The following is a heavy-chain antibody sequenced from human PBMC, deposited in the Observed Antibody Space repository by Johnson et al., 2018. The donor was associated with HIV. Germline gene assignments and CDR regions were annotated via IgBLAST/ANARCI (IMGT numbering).Heavy chain of an antibody. Sequence: VQLVESGEDPRQPGGSLRLSCADSGFTFSSYDMHWVRQATGKGLEWVSAIGTAGDTYYPGSVKGRFTISRENAKNSLYLQMNSLRAGDTAVYYCARGDYGGNFDAFDIRGQGTMVTVSS. D-gene: IGHD4-23*01. CDR1: GFTFSSYD. J-gene: IGHJ3*02. CDR3: ARGDYGGNFDAFDI. CDR2: IGTAGDT. V-gene: IGHV3-13*01.